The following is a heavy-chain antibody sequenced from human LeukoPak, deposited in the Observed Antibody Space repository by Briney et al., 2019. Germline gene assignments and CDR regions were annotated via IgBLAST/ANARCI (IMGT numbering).Heavy chain of an antibody. V-gene: IGHV3-23*01. CDR3: APILADSSGYWNYFDY. J-gene: IGHJ4*02. Sequence: PGGSLRLSCAASGFTFSSYAMSWVRQAPGKGLEWVSAISGSGGSTYYADSVKGRFTISRDNSKNTLYLQMNSLRAEDTAVYYCAPILADSSGYWNYFDYWGQGTLVTVSS. CDR2: ISGSGGST. D-gene: IGHD3-22*01. CDR1: GFTFSSYA.